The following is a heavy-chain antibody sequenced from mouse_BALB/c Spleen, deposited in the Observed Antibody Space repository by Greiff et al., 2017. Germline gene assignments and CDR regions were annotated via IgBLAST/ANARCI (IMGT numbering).Heavy chain of an antibody. J-gene: IGHJ2*01. CDR1: GYTFTSYW. CDR2: INPSTGYT. V-gene: IGHV1-7*01. D-gene: IGHD2-3*01. CDR3: ARRGYYENYFDY. Sequence: VQRVESGAELAKPGASVKMSCKASGYTFTSYWMHWVKQRPGQGLEWIGYINPSTGYTEYNQKFKDKATLTADKSSSTAYMQLSSLTSEDSAVYYCARRGYYENYFDYWGQGTTLTVSS.